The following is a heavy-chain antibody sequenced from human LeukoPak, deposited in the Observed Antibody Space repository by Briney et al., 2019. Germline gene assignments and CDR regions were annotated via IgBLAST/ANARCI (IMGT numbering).Heavy chain of an antibody. D-gene: IGHD3-10*01. J-gene: IGHJ4*02. CDR2: ITSRTNYR. CDR1: GFTFSSYS. V-gene: IGHV3-21*01. CDR3: ARDGMTYGRHFDY. Sequence: GGSLRLSCAASGFTFSSYSMNWVRQAPGKGLEWVSSITSRTNYRYYADSVKGRFTISRDNAKSTVYLQMNSLRTDDTAVYYCARDGMTYGRHFDYWGQGTLVTVSS.